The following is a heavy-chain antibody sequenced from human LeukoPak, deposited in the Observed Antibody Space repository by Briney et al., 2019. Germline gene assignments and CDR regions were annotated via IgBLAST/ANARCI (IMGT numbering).Heavy chain of an antibody. V-gene: IGHV3-21*01. D-gene: IGHD6-6*01. J-gene: IGHJ5*02. CDR2: ITSSGSYI. Sequence: GGSLRLSCAASAFSFSNYNMNWVRQAPGKGLEWVSSITSSGSYIYYADSVKGRFTISRDNAKNSLYLQLNSLRAEDTAVYYCAKGSVAGRQRAPPKEWFDPWGQGTLVTVSS. CDR1: AFSFSNYN. CDR3: AKGSVAGRQRAPPKEWFDP.